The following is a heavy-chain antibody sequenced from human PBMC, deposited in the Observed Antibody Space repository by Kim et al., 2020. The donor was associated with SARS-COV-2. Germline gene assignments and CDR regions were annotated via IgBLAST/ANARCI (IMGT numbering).Heavy chain of an antibody. V-gene: IGHV3-23*01. CDR3: AKVKQWLLRSLDC. J-gene: IGHJ4*02. Sequence: YADSVKGRFTITRENSKNTLDLQMKSLRAEDTAVDYCAKVKQWLLRSLDCWGQGTLVTVSS. D-gene: IGHD6-19*01.